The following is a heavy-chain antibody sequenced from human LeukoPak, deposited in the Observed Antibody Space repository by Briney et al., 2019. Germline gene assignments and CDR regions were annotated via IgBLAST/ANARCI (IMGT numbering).Heavy chain of an antibody. J-gene: IGHJ4*02. CDR2: ISSTSSYI. D-gene: IGHD6-13*01. CDR3: VRDEWGSSSD. V-gene: IGHV3-21*01. CDR1: GFTFSSYS. Sequence: GGSLRLSCAASGFTFSSYSMNWVRQAPGKGLEWVSSISSTSSYIYYADSLKGRFTISRDNAKNSLYLQMNSLRAEDTAVYYCVRDEWGSSSDWGQGTLVTVSS.